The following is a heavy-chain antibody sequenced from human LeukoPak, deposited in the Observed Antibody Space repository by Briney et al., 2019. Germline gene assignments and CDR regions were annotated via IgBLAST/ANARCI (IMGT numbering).Heavy chain of an antibody. Sequence: KSGGSLRLSCAASGFTFSSYSMNWVRQAPGKGLEWVSSISSSSSYIYYADSVKGRFTISRDNAKNSLYLQMNSLRAEDTAVYYCARDTSAVWFGEIFDYWGQGTLVTVSS. CDR2: ISSSSSYI. CDR3: ARDTSAVWFGEIFDY. J-gene: IGHJ4*02. V-gene: IGHV3-21*01. CDR1: GFTFSSYS. D-gene: IGHD3-10*01.